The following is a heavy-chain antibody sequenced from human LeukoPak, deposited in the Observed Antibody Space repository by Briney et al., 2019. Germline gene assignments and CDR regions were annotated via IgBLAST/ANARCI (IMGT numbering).Heavy chain of an antibody. CDR1: GGSFSGYY. V-gene: IGHV4-34*01. CDR3: ARQNYGAAPLRY. Sequence: SETLSLTYAVYGGSFSGYYWTWVRQPPGKGLEWIGEINHSGSTNYNPSLKSRVTISVDTSKNQFSLKLSSVTAADTAVYYCARQNYGAAPLRYWGQGTLVTVSS. CDR2: INHSGST. J-gene: IGHJ4*02. D-gene: IGHD4/OR15-4a*01.